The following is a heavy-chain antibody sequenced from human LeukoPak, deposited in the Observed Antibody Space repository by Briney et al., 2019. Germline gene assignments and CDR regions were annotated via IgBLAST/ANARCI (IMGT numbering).Heavy chain of an antibody. CDR1: GYTFTGYY. D-gene: IGHD3-10*01. CDR2: INPNSGGT. V-gene: IGHV1-2*02. J-gene: IGHJ4*02. CDR3: ARALYYYGSGSYCGY. Sequence: GASVKVSCKASGYTFTGYYMHWMRQAPGQGLEWMGWINPNSGGTNYAQKFQGRVTMTRDTSISTAYMELSRLRSDDTAVYYCARALYYYGSGSYCGYWGQGTLVTVSS.